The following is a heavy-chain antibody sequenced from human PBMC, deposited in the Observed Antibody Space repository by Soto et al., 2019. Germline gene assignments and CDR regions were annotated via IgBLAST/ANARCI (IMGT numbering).Heavy chain of an antibody. J-gene: IGHJ6*02. CDR3: ARDVIEMATSAYYYYYGMDV. CDR2: ISSSSSYI. Sequence: PVGSLRLSCAASGFTFSSYSMNWVRQAPGKGLEWVSSISSSSSYIYYADSVKGRFTISRDNAKNSLYLQMNSLRAEDTAVYYCARDVIEMATSAYYYYYGMDVWGQGTTVTVSS. D-gene: IGHD5-12*01. CDR1: GFTFSSYS. V-gene: IGHV3-21*01.